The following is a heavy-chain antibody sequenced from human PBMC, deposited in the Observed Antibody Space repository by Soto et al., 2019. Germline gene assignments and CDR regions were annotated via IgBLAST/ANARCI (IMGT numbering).Heavy chain of an antibody. J-gene: IGHJ4*02. D-gene: IGHD5-18*01. Sequence: SETLSLTCTVSGGSISSSSYYWGWIRQPPGKGLEWIGSIYYSGSTYYNPSLKSRVTISVDTSKNQFSLRLSSVTAADTAVYYCVRGYGRNFDYWGQGTLVTVSS. CDR1: GGSISSSSYY. CDR3: VRGYGRNFDY. V-gene: IGHV4-39*07. CDR2: IYYSGST.